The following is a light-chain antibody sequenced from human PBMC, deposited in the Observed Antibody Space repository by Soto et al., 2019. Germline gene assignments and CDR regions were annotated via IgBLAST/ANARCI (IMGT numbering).Light chain of an antibody. CDR2: DDD. J-gene: IGLJ1*01. CDR1: SSNIGGNS. V-gene: IGLV1-51*01. CDR3: GSWDSSLSAYV. Sequence: QSVMTQPPSVSAAPGQRVTISCSGSSSNIGGNSVSWYQQLPGTAPKLLIYDDDKRPSGIPDRFSGSKSGTSATRGITGFPTVDEADHYCGSWDSSLSAYVFGTGTKVTVL.